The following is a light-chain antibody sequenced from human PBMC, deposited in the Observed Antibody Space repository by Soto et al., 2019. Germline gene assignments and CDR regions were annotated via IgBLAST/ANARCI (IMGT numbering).Light chain of an antibody. Sequence: QSALTQPASVSGSPGQSITISCTGTSSDVGGYKFVSWYQQHPGKAPKLIIYEVTNRPSGVSNRFSGSKSGNTASLTISGLQAEDEADYYCSSYTSSSTLEVFGTGTKLTVL. CDR2: EVT. J-gene: IGLJ1*01. CDR3: SSYTSSSTLEV. CDR1: SSDVGGYKF. V-gene: IGLV2-14*01.